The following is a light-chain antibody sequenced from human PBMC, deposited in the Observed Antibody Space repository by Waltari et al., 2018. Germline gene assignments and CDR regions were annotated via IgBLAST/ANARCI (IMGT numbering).Light chain of an antibody. CDR2: NYV. CDR1: SSNVGSNV. J-gene: IGLJ1*01. Sequence: QSVLTQPPSASGTPGQRVIISCSGSSSNVGSNVVNWYHQLPGPAPKLLIFNYVARPPGFPARFSGSRSAPSASLAISGLQSDDESTYYCASWDDRLDAYVFGTGTRVTVL. V-gene: IGLV1-44*01. CDR3: ASWDDRLDAYV.